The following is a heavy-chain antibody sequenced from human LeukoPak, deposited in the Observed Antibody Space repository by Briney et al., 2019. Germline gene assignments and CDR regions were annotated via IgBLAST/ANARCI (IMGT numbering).Heavy chain of an antibody. CDR1: GFTFSSYN. V-gene: IGHV3-21*06. CDR2: ISSSSDYI. D-gene: IGHD3-10*01. Sequence: GGPLRLSCAASGFTFSSYNMNWVRQAPGKGLEWVSSISSSSDYIYYADSVKGRFTISRDNSKNSLYLQMNSLRAEDTAVYYCARDTGSGSYWGIFDYWGQGTLVTVSS. J-gene: IGHJ4*02. CDR3: ARDTGSGSYWGIFDY.